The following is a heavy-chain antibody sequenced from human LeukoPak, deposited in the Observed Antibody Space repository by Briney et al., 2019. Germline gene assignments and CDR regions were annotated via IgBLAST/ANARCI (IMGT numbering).Heavy chain of an antibody. CDR1: GVSISSGDYY. J-gene: IGHJ6*02. Sequence: TSQTLSLTCTVSGVSISSGDYYWSWIRQPPGKGLEWIGYIYYSGSTYYNPSLKSRVTISVDTSKNQFSLKLSSVTAADTAVYYCARDPYYYDSSGYYPYYYGMDVWGQGTTVTVSS. CDR2: IYYSGST. CDR3: ARDPYYYDSSGYYPYYYGMDV. V-gene: IGHV4-30-4*01. D-gene: IGHD3-22*01.